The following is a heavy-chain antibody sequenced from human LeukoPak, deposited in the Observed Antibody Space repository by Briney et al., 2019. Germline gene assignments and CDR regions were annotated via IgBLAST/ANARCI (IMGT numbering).Heavy chain of an antibody. Sequence: PSEALSLTCSIYGGSFGGYYWSWIRQPPGKGLEWIGEINHSGSTNYNPSLKSRVTISVDTSKNHFSLKLSSVTAADTAVYYCAGPGAGDLDYRGQGTLVTVSS. J-gene: IGHJ4*02. D-gene: IGHD3-10*01. CDR3: AGPGAGDLDY. CDR1: GGSFGGYY. V-gene: IGHV4-34*01. CDR2: INHSGST.